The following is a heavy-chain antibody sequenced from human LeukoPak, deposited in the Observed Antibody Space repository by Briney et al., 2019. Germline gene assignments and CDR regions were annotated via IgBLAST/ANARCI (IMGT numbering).Heavy chain of an antibody. CDR1: GFTFSGYW. J-gene: IGHJ5*02. D-gene: IGHD4-17*01. CDR2: IREDGSEK. V-gene: IGHV3-7*01. CDR3: GRGHYGDYA. Sequence: RSGGSLRLSCAASGFTFSGYWMSWVRQAPGKGLECVANIREDGSEKFYVDSVKGRFTISRANAENSLFLQMNSLRAEDTAVYYCGRGHYGDYAWGQGTLVTVSS.